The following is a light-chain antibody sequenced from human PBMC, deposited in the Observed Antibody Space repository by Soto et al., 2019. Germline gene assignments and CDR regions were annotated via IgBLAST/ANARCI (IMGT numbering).Light chain of an antibody. Sequence: EIVLTQSPGTLSLSPGERVTLSCRASQSVSSSYLAWYQQKPGQAPRLLMYGASSRATGIPDRFSGSGSGTDFTLTISRLEPEDFAVYYCQQYGSSPFTFGPGTKVDIK. CDR1: QSVSSSY. V-gene: IGKV3-20*01. J-gene: IGKJ3*01. CDR3: QQYGSSPFT. CDR2: GAS.